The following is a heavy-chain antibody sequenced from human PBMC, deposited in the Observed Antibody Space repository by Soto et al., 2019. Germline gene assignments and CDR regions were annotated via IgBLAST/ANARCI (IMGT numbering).Heavy chain of an antibody. CDR3: ARESGYSYGNFDY. CDR2: IIPIFGTA. Sequence: SVKVSCKASGGTFSSYAISWVRQAPGQGLEWMGGIIPIFGTANYAQKFQGRVTITADESTSTAYTELSSLRSEDTAVYYCARESGYSYGNFDYWGQGTLVTVSS. D-gene: IGHD5-18*01. CDR1: GGTFSSYA. V-gene: IGHV1-69*13. J-gene: IGHJ4*02.